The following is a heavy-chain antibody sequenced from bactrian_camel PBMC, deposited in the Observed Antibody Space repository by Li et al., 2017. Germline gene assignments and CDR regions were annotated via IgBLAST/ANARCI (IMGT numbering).Heavy chain of an antibody. V-gene: IGHV3S6*01. CDR2: IHSDGSNA. J-gene: IGHJ6*01. CDR3: AMGAYYYLFAY. D-gene: IGHD2*01. CDR1: GFTFSLYG. Sequence: HVQLVESGGGLVQPGGSLRLSCVASGFTFSLYGMSWVRQAPGKGLEWVSGIHSDGSNAHYADFVKGRFTISRDNVKNTLSLQMNGLKPEDTAMYYCAMGAYYYLFAYWGQGTQVTVS.